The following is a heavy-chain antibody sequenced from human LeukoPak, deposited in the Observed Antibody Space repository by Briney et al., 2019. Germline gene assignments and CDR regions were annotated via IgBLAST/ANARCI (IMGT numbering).Heavy chain of an antibody. CDR1: GYTFTSYY. CDR3: ARGLRTDLYGDTYFDY. CDR2: INPSGGST. D-gene: IGHD4-17*01. J-gene: IGHJ4*02. V-gene: IGHV1-46*01. Sequence: ASVKVSCKTSGYTFTSYYMHWVRQAPGQGLEWMGIINPSGGSTSYARKFQGRVTMTRDTSTSTVYMELSSLRSEDTAVYYCARGLRTDLYGDTYFDYWGQGTLVTVSS.